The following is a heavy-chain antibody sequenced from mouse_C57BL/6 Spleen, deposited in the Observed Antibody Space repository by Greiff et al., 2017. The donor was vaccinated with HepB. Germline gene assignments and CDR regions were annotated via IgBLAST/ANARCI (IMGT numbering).Heavy chain of an antibody. D-gene: IGHD2-12*01. Sequence: EVHLVESGGGLVQPGGSLKLSCAASGFTFSDYGMAWVRQAPRKGPEWVAFISNLAYSIYYADTVTGRFTISRENAKNTLYLEMSSLRSEDTAMYYCARQGDDGAWFAYWGQGTLVTVSA. CDR1: GFTFSDYG. CDR2: ISNLAYSI. CDR3: ARQGDDGAWFAY. J-gene: IGHJ3*01. V-gene: IGHV5-15*01.